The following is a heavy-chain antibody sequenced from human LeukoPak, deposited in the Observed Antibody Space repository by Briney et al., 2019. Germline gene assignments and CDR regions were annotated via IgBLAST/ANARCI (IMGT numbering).Heavy chain of an antibody. CDR2: IDVSATDT. V-gene: IGHV3-23*05. CDR3: ARSVRAAGKSPGFDF. CDR1: GYTFTGYR. J-gene: IGHJ4*02. D-gene: IGHD6-13*01. Sequence: GGSLRLSCGDSGYTFTGYRMNWVRKAPGKGLEWVSTIDVSATDTYYPDSVKGRFTISRDDSKNMLYLQMNSLRGEDTAVYYCARSVRAAGKSPGFDFWGPGSLVTVSP.